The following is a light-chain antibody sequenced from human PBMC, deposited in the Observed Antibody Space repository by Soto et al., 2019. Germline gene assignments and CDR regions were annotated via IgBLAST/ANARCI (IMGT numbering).Light chain of an antibody. V-gene: IGKV3D-20*02. Sequence: EIVLTQSPGTLSLSPGERATLSCRASQSVSSSYLAWYQQKPGQPPRLLIYGASSRATGIPGRFSGSGSGTDFTLTISRLEPEDFAVYYCQQRSNWPPITFGQGTRLEIK. CDR1: QSVSSSY. CDR3: QQRSNWPPIT. CDR2: GAS. J-gene: IGKJ5*01.